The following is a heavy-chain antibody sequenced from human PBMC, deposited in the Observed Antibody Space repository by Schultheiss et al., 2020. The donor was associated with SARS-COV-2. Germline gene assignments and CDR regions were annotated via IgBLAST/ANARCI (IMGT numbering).Heavy chain of an antibody. D-gene: IGHD1-26*01. CDR1: GGSFSSYY. CDR2: IYDSGIT. CDR3: ARDKGWEWFDP. V-gene: IGHV4-59*01. J-gene: IGHJ5*02. Sequence: SETLSLTCAVYGGSFSSYYWSWVRQPPGKGLEWVGFIYDSGITNYNPSLKSRITISVDTSRNQFSLKLRSVTAADTAVYYCARDKGWEWFDPWGQGTLVTVSS.